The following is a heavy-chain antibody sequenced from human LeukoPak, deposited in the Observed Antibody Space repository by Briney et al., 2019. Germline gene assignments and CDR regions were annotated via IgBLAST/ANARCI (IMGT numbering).Heavy chain of an antibody. CDR3: ARGFSTGFFYYAMDV. CDR2: MSPNSGNT. V-gene: IGHV1-8*01. CDR1: GYTFTSYD. J-gene: IGHJ6*02. Sequence: ASVKVSCKTSGYTFTSYDFNWVRQATGQGLEWMGWMSPNSGNTGYAQKFQGRVTMTRNTSISTAYLKLSSLTSEDTAVYYCARGFSTGFFYYAMDVWGQGTTVTVSS. D-gene: IGHD3-9*01.